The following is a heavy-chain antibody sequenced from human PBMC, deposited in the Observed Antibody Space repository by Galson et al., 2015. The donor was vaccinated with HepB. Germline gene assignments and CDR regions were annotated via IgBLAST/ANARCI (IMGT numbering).Heavy chain of an antibody. V-gene: IGHV3-48*01. Sequence: SLRLSCAASGFTFSSYSMNWVRQAPGKGLEWVSYISSSSSTIYYADSVKGRFTISRDNSKNTLYLQMNSLRAEDTAVYYCAEIEDVKGHYFDYWGQGTLVTVSS. D-gene: IGHD2-15*01. CDR1: GFTFSSYS. J-gene: IGHJ4*02. CDR3: AEIEDVKGHYFDY. CDR2: ISSSSSTI.